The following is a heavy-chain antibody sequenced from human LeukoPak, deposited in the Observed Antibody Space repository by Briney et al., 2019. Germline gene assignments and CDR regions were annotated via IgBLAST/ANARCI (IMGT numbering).Heavy chain of an antibody. D-gene: IGHD3-22*01. J-gene: IGHJ5*02. CDR1: GYTFTGYY. CDR3: AQNKYDSSGYYFPDP. V-gene: IGHV1-8*03. CDR2: MNPNSGNT. Sequence: ASVKVSCKASGYTFTGYYMHWVRQAPGQGLEGMGGMNPNSGNTGYAQKFQGRVTFTRDTSISRAYMELSSLRSEDTAVYYCAQNKYDSSGYYFPDPWGQGTLVTVSS.